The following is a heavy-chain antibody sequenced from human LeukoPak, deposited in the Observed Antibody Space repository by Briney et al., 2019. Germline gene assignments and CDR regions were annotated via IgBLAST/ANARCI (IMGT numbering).Heavy chain of an antibody. CDR1: GFTFSDYY. CDR3: AKDRFWGGQGGGLDY. V-gene: IGHV3-11*04. J-gene: IGHJ4*02. Sequence: PGGSLRLSCAASGFTFSDYYMSWIRQAPGKGLEWVSYISSSGFTIYYADSVKGRFTISRDNAKDLLYLPMNSLRAEDTAVYYCAKDRFWGGQGGGLDYWGQGTLVTVSS. CDR2: ISSSGFTI. D-gene: IGHD3-16*01.